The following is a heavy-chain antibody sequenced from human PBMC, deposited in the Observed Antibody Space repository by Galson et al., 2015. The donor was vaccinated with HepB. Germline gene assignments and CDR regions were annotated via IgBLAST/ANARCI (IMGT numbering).Heavy chain of an antibody. CDR2: IYWDDDK. J-gene: IGHJ4*02. CDR1: GFSLSTSGVG. Sequence: PALVKPTQTLTLTCTFSGFSLSTSGVGVAWIRQPPGKALEWLALIYWDDDKRYRPSLKSRLTITKDTSKNQVVLTMTNMDPVDTGTYYCALYDTGLGIAARLAFDYWGQGTLLTVSS. V-gene: IGHV2-5*02. D-gene: IGHD6-6*01. CDR3: ALYDTGLGIAARLAFDY.